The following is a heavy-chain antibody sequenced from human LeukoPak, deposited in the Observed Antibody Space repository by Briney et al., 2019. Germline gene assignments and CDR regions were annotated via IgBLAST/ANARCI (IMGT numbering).Heavy chain of an antibody. CDR3: AREGGPYRPLDY. V-gene: IGHV4-39*07. CDR2: VNLQGST. CDR1: GGSISSSSYY. Sequence: SETLSLTCTVSGGSISSSSYYWGWIRQPPGKGLEWIGEVNLQGSTNYNPSLMGRVAIAVDTSENHISLQLTSVTAADTAVYYCAREGGPYRPLDYSGQGTLVTVSS. J-gene: IGHJ4*02.